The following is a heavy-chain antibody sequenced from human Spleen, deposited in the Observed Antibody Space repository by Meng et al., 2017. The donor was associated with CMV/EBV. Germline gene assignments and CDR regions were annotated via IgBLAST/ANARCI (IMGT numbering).Heavy chain of an antibody. CDR1: GFTFSSYA. CDR2: ISGSGGST. D-gene: IGHD3-9*01. Sequence: GGSLRLSCAASGFTFSSYAMSWVRQAPGKGLEWVSAISGSGGSTYYADSVKGRFTISRDNSKNTLYLQMNSLRAEDTAVYYCAKDRRYDILTGPDAFDIWGQGTMVTVSS. CDR3: AKDRRYDILTGPDAFDI. J-gene: IGHJ3*02. V-gene: IGHV3-23*01.